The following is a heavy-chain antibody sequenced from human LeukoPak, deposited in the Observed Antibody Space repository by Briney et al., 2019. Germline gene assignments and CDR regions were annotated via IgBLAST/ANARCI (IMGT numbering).Heavy chain of an antibody. V-gene: IGHV1-69*13. D-gene: IGHD3-22*01. CDR2: IIPIFGTA. Sequence: SVKVTCKASGGTFSSYAISWVRQAPGQGLEWMGGIIPIFGTANYAQKFQGRVTITADESTSTAYMELSSLRSEDTAVYYCARVGRTYYYDSSGYYAFDYWGQGTLVTVSS. CDR1: GGTFSSYA. CDR3: ARVGRTYYYDSSGYYAFDY. J-gene: IGHJ4*02.